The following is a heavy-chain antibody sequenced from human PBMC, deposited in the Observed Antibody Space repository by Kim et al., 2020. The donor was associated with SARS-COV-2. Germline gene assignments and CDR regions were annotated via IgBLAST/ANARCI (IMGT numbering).Heavy chain of an antibody. V-gene: IGHV1-69*13. D-gene: IGHD6-13*01. CDR2: IIPIFGTA. Sequence: SVKVSCKASGGTFSSYAISWVRQAPGQGLEWMGGIIPIFGTANYAQKFQGRVTITADESTSTAYMELSSLRSEDTAVYYCARDGEEGGFVAAAGTLYYYYGMDVWGQGTTVTVSS. CDR3: ARDGEEGGFVAAAGTLYYYYGMDV. J-gene: IGHJ6*02. CDR1: GGTFSSYA.